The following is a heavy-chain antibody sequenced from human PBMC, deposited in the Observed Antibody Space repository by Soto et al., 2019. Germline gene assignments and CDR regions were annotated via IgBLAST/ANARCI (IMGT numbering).Heavy chain of an antibody. V-gene: IGHV1-3*01. CDR3: ARVEMATIKGNAFDI. CDR1: GYTFTSYA. CDR2: INAGNGNT. D-gene: IGHD5-12*01. Sequence: ASVKVSCKASGYTFTSYAMHWVRQAPGQRLEWMGWINAGNGNTKYSQKFQGRVTITRDTSTSTVYMELSSLRSEDTAVYYCARVEMATIKGNAFDIWGQGTMVTVSS. J-gene: IGHJ3*02.